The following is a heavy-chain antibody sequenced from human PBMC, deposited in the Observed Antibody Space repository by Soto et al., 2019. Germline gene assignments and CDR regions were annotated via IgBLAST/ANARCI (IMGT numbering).Heavy chain of an antibody. CDR2: ISSSGSTI. D-gene: IGHD6-19*01. V-gene: IGHV3-48*03. CDR1: GFTFSSYE. Sequence: PVGSLRLSCAASGFTFSSYEMNWVRQAPGKGLEWVSYISSSGSTIYYADSVKGRFTISRDNAKNSLFLQMNSLRAEDTAVYYCASDIAVAGTSSFDPWGQGTLVTVSS. J-gene: IGHJ5*02. CDR3: ASDIAVAGTSSFDP.